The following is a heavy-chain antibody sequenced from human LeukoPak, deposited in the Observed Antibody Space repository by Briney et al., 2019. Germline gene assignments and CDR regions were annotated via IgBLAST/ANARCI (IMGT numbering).Heavy chain of an antibody. J-gene: IGHJ6*02. Sequence: SETLSLTCTISGGSISSCFWSWIRQSPGKGLEWIGYIYSGTTNYNPSLKSRVTISVDTSKNQFSLKLTSVTAADTAVYYCARGGYDSNYYFYTMDVWGQGTTVTVSS. V-gene: IGHV4-59*01. CDR3: ARGGYDSNYYFYTMDV. CDR1: GGSISSCF. CDR2: IYSGTT. D-gene: IGHD5-12*01.